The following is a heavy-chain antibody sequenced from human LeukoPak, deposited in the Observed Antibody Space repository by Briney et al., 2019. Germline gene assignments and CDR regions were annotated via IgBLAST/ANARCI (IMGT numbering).Heavy chain of an antibody. CDR1: GGSISSYY. CDR2: IYYSGST. V-gene: IGHV4-59*01. J-gene: IGHJ4*02. CDR3: ASLRGFSYGSDY. D-gene: IGHD5-18*01. Sequence: SETLSLTCTVSGGSISSYYWSWIRQPPGKGLEWIGYIYYSGSTNYNPSLKSRVTISVDTSKNQFSLKLTSVTAADTAVYYCASLRGFSYGSDYWGQGTLVTVSS.